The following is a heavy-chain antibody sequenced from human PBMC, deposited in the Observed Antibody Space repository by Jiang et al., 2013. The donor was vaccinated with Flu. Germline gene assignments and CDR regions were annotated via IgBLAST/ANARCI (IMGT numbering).Heavy chain of an antibody. D-gene: IGHD3-16*02. V-gene: IGHV3-20*01. CDR3: VRRNYDYVWGTYRENGFDI. CDR1: GFTFNDYG. Sequence: RPGGSLRLSCAASGFTFNDYGMSWVRQAPGKGLEWVSGINWNGGSTNYADSVKGRFTVFRDNAKKSLYLRMNSLRAEDTALYHCVRRNYDYVWGTYRENGFDIWGEGTMVTVSS. J-gene: IGHJ3*02. CDR2: INWNGGST.